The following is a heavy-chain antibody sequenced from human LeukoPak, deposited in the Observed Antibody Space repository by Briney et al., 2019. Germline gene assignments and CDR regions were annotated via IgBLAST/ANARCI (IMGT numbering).Heavy chain of an antibody. CDR2: ILYDGSNK. CDR1: GFTFSSYG. D-gene: IGHD3/OR15-3a*01. V-gene: IGHV3-30-3*01. Sequence: GGSLKLTCTASGFTFSSYGFHWVRQAPGKGLEWVALILYDGSNKYYADSVKGRFTISRDDSTNTLYLQMNSLRGEDTAVYYCARDYGFGLLPAVKRYWGQGTLVTVSS. J-gene: IGHJ4*02. CDR3: ARDYGFGLLPAVKRY.